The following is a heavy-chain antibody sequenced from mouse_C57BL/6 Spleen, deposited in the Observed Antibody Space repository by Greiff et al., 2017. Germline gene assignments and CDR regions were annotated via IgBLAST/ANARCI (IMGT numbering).Heavy chain of an antibody. V-gene: IGHV5-9-1*02. Sequence: EVQVVESGEGLVKPGGSLKLSCAASGFTFSSYAMSWVRQTPEKRLEWVAYISSGGDYIYYADTVKGRFTISRDNARNTLYLQMSSLKSEDTAMYYCTRDGGSSFYYAMDYWGQGTSVTVSS. CDR2: ISSGGDYI. J-gene: IGHJ4*01. D-gene: IGHD1-1*01. CDR3: TRDGGSSFYYAMDY. CDR1: GFTFSSYA.